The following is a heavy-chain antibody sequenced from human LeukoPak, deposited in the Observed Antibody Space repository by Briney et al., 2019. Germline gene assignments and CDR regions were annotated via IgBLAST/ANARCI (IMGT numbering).Heavy chain of an antibody. V-gene: IGHV5-51*01. CDR1: GYTFSSYW. J-gene: IGHJ4*02. D-gene: IGHD3-3*01. CDR2: IYPGDSDT. CDR3: ARQNDFRLDY. Sequence: GESLKISCKGSGYTFSSYWIGWVRQMPGKGLEWMEIIYPGDSDTRYSPSLQRQVTISVDTSIGTAYLQWSSLKASDTAIYYCARQNDFRLDYWGQGTLVTVSS.